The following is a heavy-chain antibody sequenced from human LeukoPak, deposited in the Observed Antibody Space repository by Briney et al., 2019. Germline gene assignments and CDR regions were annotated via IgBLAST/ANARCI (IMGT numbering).Heavy chain of an antibody. D-gene: IGHD5-12*01. V-gene: IGHV3-7*02. CDR1: GFSFRDFW. J-gene: IGHJ4*02. CDR3: ARFGYSGWNLEN. CDR2: INQGGGVK. Sequence: PGGSLRLSCAASGFSFRDFWMTWVRQAPGKGLEGVANINQGGGVKYYVDSVKARFTISRDDPESSLYVQMNSLRDEDTAVYYCARFGYSGWNLENWGQGTLVTVSS.